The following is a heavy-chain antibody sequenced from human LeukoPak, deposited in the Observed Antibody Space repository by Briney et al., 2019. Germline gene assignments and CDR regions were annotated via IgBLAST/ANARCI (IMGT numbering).Heavy chain of an antibody. V-gene: IGHV3-43D*03. CDR3: AKDSCSGGSCYIFDP. J-gene: IGHJ5*02. Sequence: GGSLRLSCAASGFTFDDYAMHWDRQAPGKGLEWVSLISWDGGSTYYADSVKGRFTISRDNSKNSLYLQMNSLRAEDTALYYCAKDSCSGGSCYIFDPWGQGTLVTVSS. CDR1: GFTFDDYA. D-gene: IGHD2-15*01. CDR2: ISWDGGST.